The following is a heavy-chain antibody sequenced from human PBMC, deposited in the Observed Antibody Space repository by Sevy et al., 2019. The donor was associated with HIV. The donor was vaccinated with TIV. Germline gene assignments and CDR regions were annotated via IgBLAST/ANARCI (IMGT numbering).Heavy chain of an antibody. V-gene: IGHV3-11*01. CDR2: IDSTGDTI. J-gene: IGHJ6*02. CDR3: ARDHVKDGDLGDYYYFAMDV. Sequence: GGSLRLSCAASGFSLSDYYMTWIRQAPGKGLQWISYIDSTGDTIYYTNSVKGRFTISRDNAKKSLYLKMNSLRAEDTAVYYCARDHVKDGDLGDYYYFAMDVWGQGTSVTVSS. D-gene: IGHD4-17*01. CDR1: GFSLSDYY.